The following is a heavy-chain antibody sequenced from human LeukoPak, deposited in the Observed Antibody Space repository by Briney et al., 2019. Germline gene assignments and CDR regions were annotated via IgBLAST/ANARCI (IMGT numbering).Heavy chain of an antibody. CDR1: VFTFSSYG. CDR3: TTDPGIVVVTAYGYAFDI. J-gene: IGHJ3*02. D-gene: IGHD2-21*02. CDR2: ISGSGVGT. Sequence: GGSLRLSCAASVFTFSSYGMSWVRQAPGKGLEWVSSISGSGVGTYYADSVKGRFTISRDNSKNTLYLQMNSLKTEDTAVYYCTTDPGIVVVTAYGYAFDIWGQGTMVTVSS. V-gene: IGHV3-23*01.